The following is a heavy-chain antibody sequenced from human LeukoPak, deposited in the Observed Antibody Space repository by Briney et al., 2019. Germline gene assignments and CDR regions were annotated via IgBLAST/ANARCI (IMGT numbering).Heavy chain of an antibody. J-gene: IGHJ4*02. V-gene: IGHV1-24*01. D-gene: IGHD3-10*01. CDR1: GYTLTELS. CDR3: ATEDRGHYPYYYGSGSYIY. CDR2: FDPEDGET. Sequence: ASVKVSCKVSGYTLTELSMHWVRQAPGKGLEWMGGFDPEDGETIYAQKFQGRVTMTEDTSTDTAYMELSSLRSEDTAVYYCATEDRGHYPYYYGSGSYIYWGQGTLVTVSS.